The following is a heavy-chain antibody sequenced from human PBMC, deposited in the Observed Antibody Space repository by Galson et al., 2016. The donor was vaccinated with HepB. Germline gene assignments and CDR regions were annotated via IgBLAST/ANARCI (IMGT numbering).Heavy chain of an antibody. CDR3: ARGIDSRGYWFRYFDL. Sequence: SLRLSCAASGFTVSGNYMNWVRQAPGKGLEWVSVIYSGGTTYSADSVKGRFTISRDNSKNTLYLQMNSLRAEDTAVYYCARGIDSRGYWFRYFDLWGRGTLVTVSS. D-gene: IGHD3-22*01. J-gene: IGHJ2*01. CDR1: GFTVSGNY. V-gene: IGHV3-53*01. CDR2: IYSGGTT.